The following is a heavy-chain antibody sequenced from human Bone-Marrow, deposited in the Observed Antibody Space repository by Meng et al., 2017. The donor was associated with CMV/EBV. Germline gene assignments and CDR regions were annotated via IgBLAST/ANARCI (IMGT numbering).Heavy chain of an antibody. CDR1: GYTFTDSG. D-gene: IGHD5-24*01. Sequence: ASVKVSCKASGYTFTDSGISWVRQAPGQGLEWMGWISFYNGNTNHAQKLQGRVTMTTDTSTSTAYMELRSLRSDDTAVYHCARDGPDGSFDCWGQGTLVTVSS. J-gene: IGHJ4*02. CDR2: ISFYNGNT. V-gene: IGHV1-18*01. CDR3: ARDGPDGSFDC.